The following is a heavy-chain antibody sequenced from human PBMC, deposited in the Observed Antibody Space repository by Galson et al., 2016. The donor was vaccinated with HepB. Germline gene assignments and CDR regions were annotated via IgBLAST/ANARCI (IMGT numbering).Heavy chain of an antibody. CDR3: TRATYDFWSGYSTPVGFFDY. CDR2: IGSKAYGETT. J-gene: IGHJ4*02. D-gene: IGHD3-3*01. Sequence: LRLSCAGSGFTFGDYAMSWFRQAPGKGLEWVGLIGSKAYGETTEYAASVKGRFTLSRDDSKSIAYLHMYSLKTEDTAVYYCTRATYDFWSGYSTPVGFFDYWGQGALLTVSS. V-gene: IGHV3-49*03. CDR1: GFTFGDYA.